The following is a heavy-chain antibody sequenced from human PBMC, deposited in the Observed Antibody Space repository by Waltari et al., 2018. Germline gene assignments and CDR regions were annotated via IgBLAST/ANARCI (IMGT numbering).Heavy chain of an antibody. D-gene: IGHD2-15*01. CDR2: ISTSGNYI. V-gene: IGHV3-48*03. CDR1: GFTFSSEE. CDR3: ARDGANAPFDY. Sequence: EVQLVESGGGLVQPGGSLSLSCAASGFTFSSEEMSWVRQTPGKGLEWVSSISTSGNYIYYADSVKGRFTISRDNARNSLYLQMNSLRAEDTAIYYCARDGANAPFDYWGQGTLVTVSS. J-gene: IGHJ4*02.